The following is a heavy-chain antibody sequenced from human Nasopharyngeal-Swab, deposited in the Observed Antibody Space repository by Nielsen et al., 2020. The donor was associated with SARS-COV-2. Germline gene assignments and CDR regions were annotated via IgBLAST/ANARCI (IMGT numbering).Heavy chain of an antibody. CDR1: GYTFTSYD. D-gene: IGHD4-17*01. V-gene: IGHV1-46*01. CDR3: ARDLTPSTVTTAEDYYYGMDV. J-gene: IGHJ6*02. Sequence: ASVKVSCKASGYTFTSYDINWVRQATGQGLEWMGIINPSGGSTSYAQKFQGRVTMTRDTSTSTVYMELSSLRSEDTAVYYCARDLTPSTVTTAEDYYYGMDVWGQGTTVTVSS. CDR2: INPSGGST.